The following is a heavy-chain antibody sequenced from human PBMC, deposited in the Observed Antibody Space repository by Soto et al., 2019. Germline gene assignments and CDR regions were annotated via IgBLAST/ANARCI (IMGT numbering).Heavy chain of an antibody. V-gene: IGHV4-59*01. Sequence: SETLSLTCTVSGGSISSYYWTWIRQAPGKGLEWIGYINYSGSTNSNPSLKSRVTTSVDTSKNQFSLKLSSVTAADAAVYYCAGGGGYSYGMFDYWGQGILVTVPS. CDR3: AGGGGYSYGMFDY. CDR2: INYSGST. J-gene: IGHJ4*02. D-gene: IGHD5-18*01. CDR1: GGSISSYY.